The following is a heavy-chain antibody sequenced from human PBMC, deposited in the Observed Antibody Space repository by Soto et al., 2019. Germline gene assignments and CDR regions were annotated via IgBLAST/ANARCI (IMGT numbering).Heavy chain of an antibody. Sequence: YITQWVGQAPGQRLEWMGWINAGNGNRKYSQKFQGRVTITRDTSASTAYMELSSLCSEDTDVICCAVPDYYILGQGTMDPVTS. V-gene: IGHV1-3*01. CDR1: YI. CDR3: AVPDYYI. D-gene: IGHD3-10*01. CDR2: INAGNGNR. J-gene: IGHJ3*02.